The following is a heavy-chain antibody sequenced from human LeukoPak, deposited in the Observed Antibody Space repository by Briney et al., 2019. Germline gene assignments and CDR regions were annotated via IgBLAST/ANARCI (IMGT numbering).Heavy chain of an antibody. V-gene: IGHV3-30*04. CDR1: GFTFSSYA. CDR3: ARGGWNLLGYCSGGSCGPIY. J-gene: IGHJ4*02. D-gene: IGHD2-15*01. CDR2: ISYDGSNK. Sequence: GGSLRLSCAASGFTFSSYAMHWVRQAPGKGLEWVAVISYDGSNKYYADSVKGRFTISRDNSKHTLYLQMNSLRAEDTAVYYCARGGWNLLGYCSGGSCGPIYWGQGTLVTVSS.